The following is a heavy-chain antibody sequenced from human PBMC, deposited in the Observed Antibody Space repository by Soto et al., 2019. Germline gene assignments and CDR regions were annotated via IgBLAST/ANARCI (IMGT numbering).Heavy chain of an antibody. J-gene: IGHJ3*02. CDR1: GFTFSSYG. CDR2: ISYDRSNK. D-gene: IGHD6-19*01. V-gene: IGHV3-30*03. CDR3: ARWDPSSSGI. Sequence: PGGSLRLSCAASGFTFSSYGIHWVRQAPGKGLEWVAVISYDRSNKYYADSVKGRFTISRDNAKNSLYLQMNSLRAEDTAVYYCARWDPSSSGIWGQGTMITVSS.